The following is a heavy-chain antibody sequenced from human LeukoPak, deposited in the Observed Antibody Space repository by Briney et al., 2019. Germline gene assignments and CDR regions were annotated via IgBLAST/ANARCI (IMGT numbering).Heavy chain of an antibody. Sequence: PGGSLRLSCAASGFTFSSYSMNWVRQAPGKGLEWVSSISSSSSYIYYADSVKGRFTISRDNAKNSLYLQMNSLRAEDTAVYYCASAWGPRLFAAFDIWGQGTMVTVSS. CDR1: GFTFSSYS. D-gene: IGHD2-21*01. V-gene: IGHV3-21*01. CDR2: ISSSSSYI. CDR3: ASAWGPRLFAAFDI. J-gene: IGHJ3*02.